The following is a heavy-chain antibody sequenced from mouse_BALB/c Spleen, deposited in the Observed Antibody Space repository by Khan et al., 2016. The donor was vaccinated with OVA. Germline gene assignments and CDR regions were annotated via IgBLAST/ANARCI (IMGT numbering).Heavy chain of an antibody. CDR1: GYTFTDYL. CDR3: ARAGYGGFAY. CDR2: IYPGSGYT. V-gene: IGHV1-81*01. Sequence: VQLQESGPELVKPGASVKMSCKASGYTFTDYLISWVKQRTGQGLEWIGEIYPGSGYTYYNEKFKGKATLTSDKSYNTAYMQLSSLTSEDSAVYFCARAGYGGFAYWGQGTLVTVSA. J-gene: IGHJ3*01. D-gene: IGHD3-2*02.